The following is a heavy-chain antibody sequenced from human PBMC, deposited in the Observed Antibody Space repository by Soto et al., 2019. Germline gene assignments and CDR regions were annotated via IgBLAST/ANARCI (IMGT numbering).Heavy chain of an antibody. Sequence: QVQLVESGGGVVQPGRSLRLSCAASGFTFSSYGMHWVRQAPGKGLEWVAVISYDGSNKYYADSVKGRFTISRDNSKNTLYLQMNSLRAEDTALYYCAKDGHGYDFWSGAFYYYYYGMDVWGQGTTVTVSS. CDR3: AKDGHGYDFWSGAFYYYYYGMDV. CDR2: ISYDGSNK. J-gene: IGHJ6*02. CDR1: GFTFSSYG. V-gene: IGHV3-30*18. D-gene: IGHD3-3*01.